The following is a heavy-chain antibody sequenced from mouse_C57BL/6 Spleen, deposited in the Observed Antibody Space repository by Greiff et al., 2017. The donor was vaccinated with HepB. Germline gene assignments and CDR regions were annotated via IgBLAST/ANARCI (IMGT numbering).Heavy chain of an antibody. CDR1: GYTFTDYY. Sequence: VQLQQSGPELVKPGASVKISCKASGYTFTDYYMNWVKQSHGKSLEWIGDINPNNGGTSYNQKFKGKATLTVDKSSSTAYMELRSLTSEDSAVYYCARTDYDYDLYYAMDYWGQGTSVTVSS. CDR2: INPNNGGT. J-gene: IGHJ4*01. V-gene: IGHV1-26*01. D-gene: IGHD2-4*01. CDR3: ARTDYDYDLYYAMDY.